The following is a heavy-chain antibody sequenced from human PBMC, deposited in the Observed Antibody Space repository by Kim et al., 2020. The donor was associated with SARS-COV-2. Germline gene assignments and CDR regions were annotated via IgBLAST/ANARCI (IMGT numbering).Heavy chain of an antibody. CDR2: INHSGST. V-gene: IGHV4-34*01. CDR3: ARGEYISSWYGKHNWFDP. CDR1: GGSFSGYY. J-gene: IGHJ5*02. Sequence: SETLSLTCAVYGGSFSGYYWSWIRQPPGKGLEWIGEINHSGSTNYNPSLKIRVTISVDTSKNQLSLKVSSVTAADTAVYYCARGEYISSWYGKHNWFDPWGQGTLVTFSS. D-gene: IGHD6-13*01.